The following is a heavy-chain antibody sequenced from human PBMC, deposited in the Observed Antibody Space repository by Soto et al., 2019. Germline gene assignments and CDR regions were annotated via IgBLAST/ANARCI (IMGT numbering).Heavy chain of an antibody. CDR3: ARPSDYYYYAMDV. V-gene: IGHV1-18*01. J-gene: IGHJ6*02. CDR1: GYTFSSHG. Sequence: QVQLVQSGGEVKKPGASVKVSCRASGYTFSSHGITWVRQAPGQGLEWVGWISAYNGDTYYGQNFQGRVTMTTDTSTSTAYMELRSLRSDDTAVYYCARPSDYYYYAMDVWGQGTTVTVSS. CDR2: ISAYNGDT.